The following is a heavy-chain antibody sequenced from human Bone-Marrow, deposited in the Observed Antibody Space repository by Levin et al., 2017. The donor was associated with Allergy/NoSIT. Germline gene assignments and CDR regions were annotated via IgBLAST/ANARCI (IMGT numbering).Heavy chain of an antibody. CDR3: PSTTTGPDYGNYDAGDFCGE. CDR2: IFHSGDT. V-gene: IGHV4-4*02. CDR1: GGSIVSSHW. Sequence: SETLSLTCAVSGGSIVSSHWWGWVRQAPGKGLEWVGEIFHSGDTNYNPSLEGRPTISLETSKNQLSLRLGSVTAADTAVYYCPSTTTGPDYGNYDAGDFCGEWGQGTVVTVAS. J-gene: IGHJ4*02. D-gene: IGHD4-11*01.